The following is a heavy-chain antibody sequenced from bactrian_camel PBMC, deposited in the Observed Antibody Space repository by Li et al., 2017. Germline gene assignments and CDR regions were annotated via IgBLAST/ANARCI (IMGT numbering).Heavy chain of an antibody. J-gene: IGHJ4*01. CDR1: GYTHSMAC. V-gene: IGHV3S40*01. CDR2: IDSGGGTT. Sequence: VQLVESGGGSVQAGGSLGLSCAASGYTHSMACMGWFRQAPGKEREGVAAIDSGGGTTYYADSVKGRFTISRDNAKNTVYLQMNILQPEDTGDYYCVKSLQASDDYWGHGTQVTVS. CDR3: VKSLQASDDY. D-gene: IGHD3*01.